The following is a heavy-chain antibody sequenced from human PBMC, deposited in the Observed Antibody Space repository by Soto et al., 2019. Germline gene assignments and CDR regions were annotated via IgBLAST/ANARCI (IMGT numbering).Heavy chain of an antibody. Sequence: QVQLVQSGAEVKKPGSSVKVSCKASGGTFSSFAISWVRQAPGQGLEWMGGIIPIFGTANYAQKFQGRVTITADKSTSTAYMELSSLRSEDTAVYYCARETGRYCSGGSCPPPIMDVWGQGTTVTVSS. D-gene: IGHD2-15*01. CDR1: GGTFSSFA. V-gene: IGHV1-69*06. CDR2: IIPIFGTA. CDR3: ARETGRYCSGGSCPPPIMDV. J-gene: IGHJ6*02.